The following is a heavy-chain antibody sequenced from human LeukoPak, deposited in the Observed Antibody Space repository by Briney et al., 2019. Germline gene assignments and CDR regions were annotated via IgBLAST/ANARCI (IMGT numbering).Heavy chain of an antibody. Sequence: PSETLSLTCTVSRGSIGTYYWSWLRQPAGKGLDWIGRIYTSGSTKKNPSLSSRVTISIDASKNQFSLRLSSLTAADTAIYYCARDSGRRGYPVYSFDYWGRGTPVIVSS. V-gene: IGHV4-4*07. J-gene: IGHJ4*02. D-gene: IGHD3-10*01. CDR2: IYTSGST. CDR3: ARDSGRRGYPVYSFDY. CDR1: RGSIGTYY.